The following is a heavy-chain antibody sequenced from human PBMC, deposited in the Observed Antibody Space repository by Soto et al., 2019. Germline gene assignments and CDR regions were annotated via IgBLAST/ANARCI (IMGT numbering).Heavy chain of an antibody. CDR2: IYPGDSDT. CDR3: AIQPKPRGNLKYGMXV. V-gene: IGHV5-51*01. J-gene: IGHJ6*02. Sequence: PGESLKISCKGSGYSFTSYWIGWVRQMPGKGLEWMGIIYPGDSDTRYSPSFQGQVTISADKSISTAYLQWSSLKASDTAMYYCAIQPKPRGNLKYGMXVWSQGTTVTVSS. CDR1: GYSFTSYW. D-gene: IGHD3-10*01.